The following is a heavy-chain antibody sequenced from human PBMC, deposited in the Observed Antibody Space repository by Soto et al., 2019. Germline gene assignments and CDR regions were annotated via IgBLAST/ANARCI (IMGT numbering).Heavy chain of an antibody. CDR2: IRSKAYGGTT. CDR1: GFTFGDYA. D-gene: IGHD3-22*01. J-gene: IGHJ4*02. V-gene: IGHV3-49*03. Sequence: HPGGSLRLSCTASGFTFGDYAMSWFRQAPGKGLEWVGFIRSKAYGGTTEYAASVKGRFTISRDDSKSIAYLQTNSLKTEDTAVYYCTRELYYDSSGYYEGYWGQGTLVTVSS. CDR3: TRELYYDSSGYYEGY.